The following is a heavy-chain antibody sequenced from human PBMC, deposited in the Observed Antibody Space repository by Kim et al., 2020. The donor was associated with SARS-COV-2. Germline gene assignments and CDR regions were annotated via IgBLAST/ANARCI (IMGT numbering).Heavy chain of an antibody. CDR1: GFTFSSDW. D-gene: IGHD3-10*01. CDR3: ARDSWVRVLFWYYYYGM. J-gene: IGHJ6*01. CDR2: IKQDGSEK. V-gene: IGHV3-7*01. Sequence: GGSLRLSFAASGFTFSSDWMSWVRQAPGRGLEWVATIKQDGSEKYYVASVKGRFTISKDHANNSLYLQMNSLRAEDTAVYYCARDSWVRVLFWYYYYGM.